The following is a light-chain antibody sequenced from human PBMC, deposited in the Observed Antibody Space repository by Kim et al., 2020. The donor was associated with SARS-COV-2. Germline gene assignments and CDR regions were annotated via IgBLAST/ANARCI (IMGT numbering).Light chain of an antibody. V-gene: IGKV1-5*03. CDR3: QQSNSYPYT. J-gene: IGKJ2*01. CDR1: QSISSW. CDR2: KAS. Sequence: ASVGDRVTITCRASQSISSWLAWYQQKPGKAPKLLIHKASTLQSGIPSTFSGSGSGTEFTLTISSLQPDDFATYYCQQSNSYPYTFGQGTKVDIK.